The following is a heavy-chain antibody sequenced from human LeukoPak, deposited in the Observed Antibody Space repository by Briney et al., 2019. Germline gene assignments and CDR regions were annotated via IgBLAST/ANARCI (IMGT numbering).Heavy chain of an antibody. CDR3: ARAPNFWSGYPYYYYYYMDV. J-gene: IGHJ6*03. CDR1: GGSFSGYY. V-gene: IGHV4-34*01. CDR2: INHSGST. D-gene: IGHD3-3*01. Sequence: SETLSLTCAVYGGSFSGYYWSWIRQPPGKGLEWIGEINHSGSTNYNPSLKSRVTISVDTSKNQFSLKLSSVTAADTAVYYCARAPNFWSGYPYYYYYYMDVWGKGTTVTVSS.